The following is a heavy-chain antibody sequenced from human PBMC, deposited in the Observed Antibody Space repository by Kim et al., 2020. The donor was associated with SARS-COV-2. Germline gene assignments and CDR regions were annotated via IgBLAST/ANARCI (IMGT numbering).Heavy chain of an antibody. CDR3: ARGDPTEFDP. D-gene: IGHD4-4*01. CDR2: ST. V-gene: IGHV1-46*01. Sequence: STSYAQKFHGRCTMTRDTSTSTVNMELSSLRSEDTAVYYCARGDPTEFDPWGQGTLVTVSS. J-gene: IGHJ5*02.